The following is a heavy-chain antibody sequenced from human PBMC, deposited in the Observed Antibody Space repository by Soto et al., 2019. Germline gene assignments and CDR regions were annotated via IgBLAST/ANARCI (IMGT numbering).Heavy chain of an antibody. J-gene: IGHJ4*02. D-gene: IGHD3-3*01. CDR3: ASQYDFWSAYYILDY. CDR1: GYTFTSYA. V-gene: IGHV1-3*01. CDR2: INAGNGNT. Sequence: GASVKVSCKASGYTFTSYAMHWVRQAPGQRLEWMGWINAGNGNTKYSQKFQGRVTITRDTSASTAYMELSSLRSEDTAVYYCASQYDFWSAYYILDYWGQGTLVTVSS.